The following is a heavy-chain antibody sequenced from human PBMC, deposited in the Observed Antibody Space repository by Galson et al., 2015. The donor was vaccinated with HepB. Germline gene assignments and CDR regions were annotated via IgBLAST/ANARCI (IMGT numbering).Heavy chain of an antibody. CDR2: IKEDGSEK. V-gene: IGHV3-7*01. D-gene: IGHD5/OR15-5a*01. Sequence: SLRLSCAASTFIFSTYSMNWVRQAPGKGLEWVANIKEDGSEKYYVDSVKGRFTISRDNGKNSMYLQMNSLRAEDTAVYYCVRDRAVSGGGDWFDPWGQGTLVTVSS. CDR3: VRDRAVSGGGDWFDP. J-gene: IGHJ5*02. CDR1: TFIFSTYS.